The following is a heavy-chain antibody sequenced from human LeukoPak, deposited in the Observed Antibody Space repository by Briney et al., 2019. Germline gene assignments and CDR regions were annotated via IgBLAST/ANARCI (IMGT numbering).Heavy chain of an antibody. V-gene: IGHV3-30*18. CDR1: GFTFSSYG. CDR3: AKLLAGDAFDI. CDR2: ISYDGSNK. D-gene: IGHD2-15*01. Sequence: PGRSLRLSCAASGFTFSSYGMHWVRQAPGTGLEWVAVISYDGSNKYYADSVKGRFTISRDNSKNTLYLQMNSLRAEDTAVYYCAKLLAGDAFDIWGQGTMVTVSS. J-gene: IGHJ3*02.